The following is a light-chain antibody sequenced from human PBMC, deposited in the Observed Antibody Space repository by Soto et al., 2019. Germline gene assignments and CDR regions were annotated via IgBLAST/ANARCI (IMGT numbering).Light chain of an antibody. V-gene: IGLV2-8*01. CDR2: EVT. Sequence: QSALTQPASVSGSPGQSITISCTGTDSDVGGYNYVSWYQQHPGKAPKLMISEVTNRPSGVPDRFSGSKSGNTASLTVSGLQAEDEAEYYCSSYAASDSFVVFGGGTKITVL. J-gene: IGLJ2*01. CDR3: SSYAASDSFVV. CDR1: DSDVGGYNY.